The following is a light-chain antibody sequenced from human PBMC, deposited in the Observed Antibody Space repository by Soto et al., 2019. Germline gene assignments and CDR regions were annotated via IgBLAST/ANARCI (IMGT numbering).Light chain of an antibody. CDR3: QQANCLPIT. CDR1: QGAATW. CDR2: GAS. V-gene: IGKV1-12*01. Sequence: MQLSQTPSSVPASVGDRVTISGRASQGAATWLAWYQQRPGSPPKLLIYGASTLQIGVQSRFSGSGSGTDFTLPISSLQPEDVATYFCQQANCLPITFGQATRLEIK. J-gene: IGKJ5*01.